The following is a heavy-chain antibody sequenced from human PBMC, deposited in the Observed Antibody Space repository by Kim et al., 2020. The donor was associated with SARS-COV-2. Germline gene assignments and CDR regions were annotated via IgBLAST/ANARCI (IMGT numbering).Heavy chain of an antibody. J-gene: IGHJ4*02. CDR1: GFTFTNYW. Sequence: GGSLRLSCAASGFTFTNYWMHWVRQAPGKGLVWVSRINTDGSSTNYADSVKGRFTISRDNAKNTLYLQMNSLRAEDTAVYYCTRVTNYWGQGTLVTVSS. CDR3: TRVTNY. CDR2: INTDGSST. V-gene: IGHV3-74*01.